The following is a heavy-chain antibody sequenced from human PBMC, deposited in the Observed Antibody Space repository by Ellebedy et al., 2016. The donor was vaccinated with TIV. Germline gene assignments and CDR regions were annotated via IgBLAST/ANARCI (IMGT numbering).Heavy chain of an antibody. J-gene: IGHJ5*02. Sequence: SETLSLXXTVSGGSISSYYWSWIRQPPGKGLEWIGYIYYSGSTNYNPSLKSRVTISADTSKNLFSLKLRSVTAADTAVYYCARGQQRWLQLPSWGQGTLVTVSS. CDR1: GGSISSYY. CDR2: IYYSGST. V-gene: IGHV4-59*01. CDR3: ARGQQRWLQLPS. D-gene: IGHD5-24*01.